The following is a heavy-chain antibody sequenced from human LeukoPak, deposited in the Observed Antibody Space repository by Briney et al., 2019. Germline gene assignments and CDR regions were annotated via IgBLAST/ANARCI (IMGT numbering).Heavy chain of an antibody. V-gene: IGHV1-2*02. CDR2: IKPNSGRT. Sequence: GASVKVSCKASGYTFTGHYIHWVRQAPGQVLEWMGWIKPNSGRTTYAQNLEGRVTMTRDTSISTAYMELSGLRSDDTAVYYCARVPSIVVETAIPDLFDYWGQGTLVTVSS. J-gene: IGHJ4*02. CDR1: GYTFTGHY. CDR3: ARVPSIVVETAIPDLFDY. D-gene: IGHD2-21*02.